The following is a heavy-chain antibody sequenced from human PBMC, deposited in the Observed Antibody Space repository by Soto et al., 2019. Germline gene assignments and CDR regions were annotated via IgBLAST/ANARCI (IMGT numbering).Heavy chain of an antibody. V-gene: IGHV1-2*02. CDR1: GYSFTGYY. J-gene: IGHJ4*02. Sequence: ASVQVSCKASGYSFTGYYMHWVRQAPGQGFEWMGWINPNTGGTNSAQKFQGRVTMTSDTSISTVFMELSGLRSDDTAVYYCARVHYDSVPADFWGQGTLVTVSS. D-gene: IGHD3-22*01. CDR2: INPNTGGT. CDR3: ARVHYDSVPADF.